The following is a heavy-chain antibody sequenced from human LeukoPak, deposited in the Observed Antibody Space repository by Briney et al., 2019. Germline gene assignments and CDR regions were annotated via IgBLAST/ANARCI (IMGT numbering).Heavy chain of an antibody. J-gene: IGHJ4*02. Sequence: GASVKVSCKVSGYTLTELSMHWVRQAPGKGLEWMGGFDPEDGETIYAQKFRGRVTMTEDTSTDTAYMELSSLRSEDTAVYYCATVYDSSGSYDYWGQGTLVTVSS. V-gene: IGHV1-24*01. CDR3: ATVYDSSGSYDY. CDR2: FDPEDGET. CDR1: GYTLTELS. D-gene: IGHD3-22*01.